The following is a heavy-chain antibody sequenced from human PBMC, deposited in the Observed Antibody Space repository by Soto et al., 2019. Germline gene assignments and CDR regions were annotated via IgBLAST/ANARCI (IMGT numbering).Heavy chain of an antibody. J-gene: IGHJ4*02. CDR2: IYYAGTT. Sequence: PSETLSLTCSVSDGSLSPNYWSWIRQPPGKGLEWIGYIYYAGTTTYNPSLKSRVSISVDTSKNEVSLTLTSVTAADTAVYYCARLGAYYQALDSWGQGTLVTVSS. CDR3: ARLGAYYQALDS. D-gene: IGHD3-22*01. V-gene: IGHV4-59*08. CDR1: DGSLSPNY.